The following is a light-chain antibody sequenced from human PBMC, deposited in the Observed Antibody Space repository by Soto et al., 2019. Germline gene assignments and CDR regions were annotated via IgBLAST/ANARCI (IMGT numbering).Light chain of an antibody. CDR1: QSVSSSY. Sequence: VLTQSPGTLSLSPGERATLSCRASQSVSSSYLAWYQQKPGQAPRLLIYGASSRATGIPDRLSGSGSGTDFTLTISRLEPEDFAVYYCQQYGSSRTWTFGQGTKVDI. CDR2: GAS. V-gene: IGKV3-20*01. CDR3: QQYGSSRTWT. J-gene: IGKJ1*01.